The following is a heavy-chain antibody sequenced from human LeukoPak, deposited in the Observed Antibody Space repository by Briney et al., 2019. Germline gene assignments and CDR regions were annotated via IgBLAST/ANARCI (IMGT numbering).Heavy chain of an antibody. D-gene: IGHD5-18*01. J-gene: IGHJ4*02. CDR1: GGTFSSYA. V-gene: IGHV1-69*04. Sequence: SVKVSCKASGGTFSSYAISWVRQAPGQGLEWMGRIIPILGIANYAQKFQGRVTMTTDTSTSTAYMELRSLRSDDTAVYYCARERLTHARGYSYGYNYWGQGTLVTVSS. CDR2: IIPILGIA. CDR3: ARERLTHARGYSYGYNY.